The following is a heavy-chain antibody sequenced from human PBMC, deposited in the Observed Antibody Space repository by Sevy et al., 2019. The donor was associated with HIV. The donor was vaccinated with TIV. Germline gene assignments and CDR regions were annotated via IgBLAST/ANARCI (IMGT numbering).Heavy chain of an antibody. D-gene: IGHD6-13*01. CDR2: ILYDGSNK. CDR3: ARSAAAGIEAWFDP. Sequence: GGSLRLSCVGSGFTFSRHAMHWVRQAPGKGLEWVAVILYDGSNKYYADSVKGRFTISRDNSKNTLDLEMNSLRPEETAVYYCARSAAAGIEAWFDPWGLGTLVTVSS. V-gene: IGHV3-30-3*01. J-gene: IGHJ5*02. CDR1: GFTFSRHA.